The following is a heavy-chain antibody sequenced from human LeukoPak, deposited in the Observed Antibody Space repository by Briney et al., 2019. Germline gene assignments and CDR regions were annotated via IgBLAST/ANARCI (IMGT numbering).Heavy chain of an antibody. D-gene: IGHD6-13*01. Sequence: GGSLRLSCAASGFTFDDYAMHWVRQAPGKGLEWVSGISWNSGSIGYADSVKGRFTISRDNSKNTLYLQMNSLRAEDTAVYYCAKDPLAAAGYWGQGTLVTVSS. J-gene: IGHJ4*02. CDR3: AKDPLAAAGY. CDR2: ISWNSGSI. CDR1: GFTFDDYA. V-gene: IGHV3-9*01.